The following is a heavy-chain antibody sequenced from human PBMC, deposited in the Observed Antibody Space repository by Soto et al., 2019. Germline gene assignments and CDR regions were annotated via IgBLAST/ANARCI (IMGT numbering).Heavy chain of an antibody. Sequence: GASVKVSCKASGYTFTSYGISWVRQAPGQGLEWMGWISAYNGNTNYAQKLQGRVTMTTDTSTSTAYMELRSLRSDDTAVYYCARDRRTRWVGELSVHGYWGQRTLDTVS. D-gene: IGHD3-10*01. V-gene: IGHV1-18*01. CDR2: ISAYNGNT. J-gene: IGHJ4*01. CDR3: ARDRRTRWVGELSVHGY. CDR1: GYTFTSYG.